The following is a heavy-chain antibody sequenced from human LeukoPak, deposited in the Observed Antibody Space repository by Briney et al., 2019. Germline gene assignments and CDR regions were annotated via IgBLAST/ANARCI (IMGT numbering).Heavy chain of an antibody. J-gene: IGHJ3*02. V-gene: IGHV3-21*01. CDR2: ISSSSTDI. CDR3: ARDLSGALDI. CDR1: GFTFSSYS. Sequence: GGSLRLSCAASGFTFSSYSMNWVRQAPGKGLEWVSSISSSSTDIYYADSVKGRFTISRDNAKNSLYLQMNSLITEGTAVYYCARDLSGALDIWGQGTMVTVSS.